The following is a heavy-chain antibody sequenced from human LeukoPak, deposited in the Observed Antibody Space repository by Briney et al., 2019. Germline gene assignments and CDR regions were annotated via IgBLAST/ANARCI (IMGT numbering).Heavy chain of an antibody. J-gene: IGHJ4*02. V-gene: IGHV3-23*01. CDR2: ISGSGGST. CDR1: GFTFSSYA. D-gene: IGHD6-13*01. Sequence: GGSLRLSCAASGFTFSSYAMSWVRQAPGKGLGGVSAISGSGGSTYYADSVKGRFTISRDNSKNTLYLQMNSLRAEDTAVYYCAKDPGSGIAAAGNDPFDYWGQGTLVTVSS. CDR3: AKDPGSGIAAAGNDPFDY.